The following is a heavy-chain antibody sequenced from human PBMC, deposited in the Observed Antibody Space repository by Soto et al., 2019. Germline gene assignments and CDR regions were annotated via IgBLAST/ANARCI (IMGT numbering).Heavy chain of an antibody. V-gene: IGHV1-8*01. CDR3: ARPWAEVPAAYDAFDF. CDR2: MNPNSGNT. Sequence: GASVKVSCKASGYTFTSYDINWVRQATGQGLEWMGWMNPNSGNTGYAQKFQGRVTMTRNTSISTAYMELSSLRSEDTAVYYCARPWAEVPAAYDAFDFWGQGTMVTVSS. J-gene: IGHJ3*01. CDR1: GYTFTSYD. D-gene: IGHD2-2*01.